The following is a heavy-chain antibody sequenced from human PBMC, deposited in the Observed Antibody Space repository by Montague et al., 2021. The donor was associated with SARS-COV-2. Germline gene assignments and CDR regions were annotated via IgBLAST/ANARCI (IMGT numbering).Heavy chain of an antibody. Sequence: PALVKPTQTLTLTCTFSGFSVSTSGLCVSWIRQPPGKALEWLALLDWADDTYYSTSLKNRLAISKDTSKNQVVLTMTDIDPVDTGTYYCARITEYSSGGGPDWYFDLWGRGTLVTVSS. CDR1: GFSVSTSGLC. CDR2: LDWADDT. D-gene: IGHD6-19*01. J-gene: IGHJ2*01. CDR3: ARITEYSSGGGPDWYFDL. V-gene: IGHV2-70*01.